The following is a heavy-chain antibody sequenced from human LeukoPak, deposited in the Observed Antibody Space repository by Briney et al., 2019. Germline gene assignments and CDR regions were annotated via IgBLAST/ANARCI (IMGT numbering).Heavy chain of an antibody. Sequence: GGSLRLSCAASGFTFSSYAMSWVRQAPGKGLEWVSAISGSGGSTYYADSVKGRFTISRDNSKNTLYLQMNSLRAEDTAVYYCAKDPDYDSSGYYPNGPFDYWAREPWSPSPQ. J-gene: IGHJ4*02. CDR1: GFTFSSYA. CDR2: ISGSGGST. D-gene: IGHD3-22*01. CDR3: AKDPDYDSSGYYPNGPFDY. V-gene: IGHV3-23*01.